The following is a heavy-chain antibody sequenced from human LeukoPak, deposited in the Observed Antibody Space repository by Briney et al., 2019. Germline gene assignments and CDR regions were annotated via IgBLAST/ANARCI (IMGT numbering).Heavy chain of an antibody. CDR1: GGSISSYY. Sequence: SETLSLTCTVSGGSISSYYWSWIRQPPGKGLEWIGYIYYSGSTNYNPSLKSRVTISVDTSKNQFSLKLGSVTAADTAVYYCARVGGGRYDFWSGYYMDYYYYMDVWGKGTTVTVSS. CDR3: ARVGGGRYDFWSGYYMDYYYYMDV. CDR2: IYYSGST. D-gene: IGHD3-3*01. J-gene: IGHJ6*03. V-gene: IGHV4-59*01.